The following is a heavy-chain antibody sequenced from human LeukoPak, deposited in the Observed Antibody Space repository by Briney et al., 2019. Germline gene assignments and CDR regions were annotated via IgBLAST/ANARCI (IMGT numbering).Heavy chain of an antibody. CDR1: GGSISSYY. Sequence: SETLSLTCTVSGGSISSYYWSWIRQPPGKGLEWIGYIYYSGSTNYNPSLKSRVTISVDTSKNQFSLKLSSVTAADTAVYYCARESYDSSGYQGDYYYYYYMDVWGKGTTVTVSS. CDR3: ARESYDSSGYQGDYYYYYYMDV. CDR2: IYYSGST. J-gene: IGHJ6*03. D-gene: IGHD3-22*01. V-gene: IGHV4-59*01.